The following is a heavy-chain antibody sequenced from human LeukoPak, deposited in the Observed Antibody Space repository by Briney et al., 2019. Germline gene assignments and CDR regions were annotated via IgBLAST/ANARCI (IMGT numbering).Heavy chain of an antibody. Sequence: PGGSLRLSCAASGFTFSSYGMSWVRQAPGKGLEWVSAISGSGGSTYYADSVKGRFTISRDNSKNTLYLQMNSLRAEDTAVYYCAKDRLVVVVAEHWGQGTLVTVSS. D-gene: IGHD2-15*01. CDR2: ISGSGGST. CDR3: AKDRLVVVVAEH. V-gene: IGHV3-23*01. CDR1: GFTFSSYG. J-gene: IGHJ4*02.